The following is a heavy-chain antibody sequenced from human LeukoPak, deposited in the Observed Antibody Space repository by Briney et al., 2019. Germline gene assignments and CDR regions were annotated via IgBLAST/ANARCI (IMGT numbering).Heavy chain of an antibody. D-gene: IGHD6-13*01. J-gene: IGHJ6*03. CDR2: INHSGST. CDR1: GGSFSGYY. CDR3: ARSYSRFYYYYMDV. V-gene: IGHV4-34*01. Sequence: SETLSLTCAVYGGSFSGYYWSWIRQPPGKGLEWIGEINHSGSTNYNPSLKSRVTISVDTSKNQFSLKLSSVTAADTAVYYCARSYSRFYYYYMDVWGKGTMVTVSS.